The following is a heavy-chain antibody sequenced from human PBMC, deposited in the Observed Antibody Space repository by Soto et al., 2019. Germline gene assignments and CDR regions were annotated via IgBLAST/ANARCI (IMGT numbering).Heavy chain of an antibody. CDR1: GGSIGPYY. CDR2: IFYSGST. CDR3: ARVVDYDTLTGYYRGAGWFDP. J-gene: IGHJ5*01. V-gene: IGHV4-59*01. Sequence: SETLSLTCTVCGGSIGPYYWSWIRQPPGKGLEWIGYIFYSGSTNYNPSFQRRLTISVDTSKNQFSLKLSSVTAADTAVYYCARVVDYDTLTGYYRGAGWFDPWGQGTLVTVSS. D-gene: IGHD3-9*01.